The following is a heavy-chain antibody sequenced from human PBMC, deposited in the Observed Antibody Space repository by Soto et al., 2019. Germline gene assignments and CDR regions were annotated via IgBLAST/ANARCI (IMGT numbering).Heavy chain of an antibody. J-gene: IGHJ5*02. Sequence: SETLSLTCTVSGGSISSSSYYWGWIRQPPGKGLEWIGSIYYSGSTYYNPSLKSRVTISVDTSKNQFSLKLSSVTAADTAVYYCARHRQTYYDFWEVGGLENWFDPWGQGTLVTVSS. CDR2: IYYSGST. CDR3: ARHRQTYYDFWEVGGLENWFDP. CDR1: GGSISSSSYY. D-gene: IGHD3-3*01. V-gene: IGHV4-39*01.